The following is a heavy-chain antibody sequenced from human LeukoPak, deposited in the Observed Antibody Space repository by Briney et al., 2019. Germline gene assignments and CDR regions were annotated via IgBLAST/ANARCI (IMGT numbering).Heavy chain of an antibody. D-gene: IGHD6-19*01. CDR1: GGSISSGSYY. V-gene: IGHV4-61*02. Sequence: NPSETLSLTCTVSGGSISSGSYYWSWIRQPAGKGLGWIGRIYTSGSTNYNPSLKSRVTISVDTSKNQFSLKLGSVTAADTAVYYCARDRKQWLTSDAFDIWGQGTMVTVSS. CDR2: IYTSGST. CDR3: ARDRKQWLTSDAFDI. J-gene: IGHJ3*02.